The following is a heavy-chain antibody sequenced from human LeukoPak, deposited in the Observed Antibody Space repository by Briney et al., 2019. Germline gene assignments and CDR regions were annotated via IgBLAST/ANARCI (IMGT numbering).Heavy chain of an antibody. D-gene: IGHD5-18*01. J-gene: IGHJ4*02. Sequence: SETLSLTCTVSGGSISSSSYYWGWIRQPPGKGLEWIGSIYYSGSTYYNPSLKSRVTISVDTSKNQFSLKLSSVTAADTAVYSWPRGGSVRIQLWSKNRSFAYWGQGTLSPSPQ. CDR3: PRGGSVRIQLWSKNRSFAY. CDR2: IYYSGST. V-gene: IGHV4-39*01. CDR1: GGSISSSSYY.